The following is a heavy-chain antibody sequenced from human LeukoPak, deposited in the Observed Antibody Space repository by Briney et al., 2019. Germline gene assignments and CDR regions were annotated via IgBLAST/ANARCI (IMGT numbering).Heavy chain of an antibody. J-gene: IGHJ4*02. CDR1: GFTFSNYW. CDR2: IKQDGSEI. CDR3: AKAPVTTCRGAYCYPFDY. Sequence: GGSLRLSCAASGFTFSNYWMTWVRQAPGKGLEWVATIKQDGSEIYYVDSVRGRFTISRDNAKNSLYLQLNSLRADDTAVYYCAKAPVTTCRGAYCYPFDYWGQGTLVTVSS. V-gene: IGHV3-7*01. D-gene: IGHD2-21*01.